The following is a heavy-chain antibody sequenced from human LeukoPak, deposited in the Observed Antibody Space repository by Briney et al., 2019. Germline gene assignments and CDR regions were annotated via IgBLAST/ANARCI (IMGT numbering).Heavy chain of an antibody. J-gene: IGHJ3*02. CDR1: GYTLTELS. Sequence: GASVKVSCKVSGYTLTELSMHWVRQAPGKGLEWMGGFDPEDGETIYAQKFQGRVTMTEDTSTDTAYMELSSLRYEDTALYYCTTERWLRPFLAFDIWGQGTMVTVSS. CDR2: FDPEDGET. CDR3: TTERWLRPFLAFDI. V-gene: IGHV1-24*01. D-gene: IGHD4-23*01.